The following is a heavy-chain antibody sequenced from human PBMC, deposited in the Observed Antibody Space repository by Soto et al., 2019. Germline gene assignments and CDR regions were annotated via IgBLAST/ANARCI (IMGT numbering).Heavy chain of an antibody. D-gene: IGHD3-22*01. V-gene: IGHV1-58*02. CDR3: AAEGYYDSSGYYPPAFDI. CDR1: GFTFTSSA. J-gene: IGHJ3*02. Sequence: QMQLVQSGPEVKKPGTSVKVSCKASGFTFTSSAMQWVRQARGQRLEWIGWIVVGSGNTNYAQKFQERVTITRDMSTSTAYMELSSLRSEDTAVYYCAAEGYYDSSGYYPPAFDIWGQGTMVTVSS. CDR2: IVVGSGNT.